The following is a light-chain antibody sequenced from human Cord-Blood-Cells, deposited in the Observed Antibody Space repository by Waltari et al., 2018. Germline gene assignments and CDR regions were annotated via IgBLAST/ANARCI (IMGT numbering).Light chain of an antibody. CDR1: SSDVGGYNY. V-gene: IGLV2-11*01. Sequence: QSALTQPRSVSGSPGQSVTISRTGTSSDVGGYNYVSWYQQHPGKAPKLIIYDVSKRPSGVPDRFSGSKSGNSASLTISGLQAEDEADYYCCSYAGSSWVFGGGTKLTVL. CDR3: CSYAGSSWV. J-gene: IGLJ3*02. CDR2: DVS.